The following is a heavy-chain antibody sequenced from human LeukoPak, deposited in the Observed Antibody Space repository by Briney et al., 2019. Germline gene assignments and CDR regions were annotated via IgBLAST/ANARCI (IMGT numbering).Heavy chain of an antibody. D-gene: IGHD4-17*01. J-gene: IGHJ4*02. Sequence: SETLSLTCTVSGDSIRSGTYYWSWIRQPAGKGLEWIGRIYTSGNTNYNPSLKGRVTISVDTSKNQFSLKLSSVTAADTAVYYCARGGGTTRIDYWGQGTLVTVSS. CDR3: ARGGGTTRIDY. V-gene: IGHV4-61*02. CDR2: IYTSGNT. CDR1: GDSIRSGTYY.